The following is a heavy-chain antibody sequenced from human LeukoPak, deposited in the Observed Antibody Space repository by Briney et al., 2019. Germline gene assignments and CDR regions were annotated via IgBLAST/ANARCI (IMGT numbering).Heavy chain of an antibody. D-gene: IGHD3-22*01. CDR3: ARELEWYYYDSSGYTLGGYYFDY. Sequence: SETLSLTYTVSGGSISSSSYYWGWIRQPPGKGLEWIGSIYYSGSTYYNPSLKSRVTISVDTSKNQFSLKLSSVTAADTAVYYCARELEWYYYDSSGYTLGGYYFDYWGQGTLATVSS. J-gene: IGHJ4*02. CDR2: IYYSGST. CDR1: GGSISSSSYY. V-gene: IGHV4-39*07.